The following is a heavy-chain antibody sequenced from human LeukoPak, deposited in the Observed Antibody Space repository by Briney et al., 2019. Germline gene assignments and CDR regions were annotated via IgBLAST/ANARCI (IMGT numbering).Heavy chain of an antibody. CDR3: ARSHTSPRWFDP. J-gene: IGHJ5*02. CDR1: GGSFSGYY. D-gene: IGHD2-2*01. CDR2: INHSGST. Sequence: SETLSLTCAVYGGSFSGYYWSWIRQPPGKGLEWIGEINHSGSTNYNPSLKSRVTISVDTSKNQFSLKLSSVTAADTAVYYCARSHTSPRWFDPWGQGTLVTVSS. V-gene: IGHV4-34*01.